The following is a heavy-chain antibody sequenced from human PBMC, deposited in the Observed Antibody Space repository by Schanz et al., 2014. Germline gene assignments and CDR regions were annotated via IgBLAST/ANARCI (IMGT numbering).Heavy chain of an antibody. V-gene: IGHV1-69*10. CDR3: ARGPLGTSP. CDR1: GYTFISYG. D-gene: IGHD5-12*01. J-gene: IGHJ5*02. CDR2: IIPILGIA. Sequence: QVQLVQSGAEVKKPGASVKVSCKASGYTFISYGIKWVRQAPGQGLEWMGWIIPILGIANYAQNFQGRVTITADKSTSTAYMELTSLKSEDTAVYYCARGPLGTSPWGQGTLVTVSS.